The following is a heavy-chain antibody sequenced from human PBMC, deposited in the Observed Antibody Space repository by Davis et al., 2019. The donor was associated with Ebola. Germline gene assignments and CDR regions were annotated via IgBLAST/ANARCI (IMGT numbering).Heavy chain of an antibody. CDR1: GFTFSSYE. Sequence: GGSLRLSCAASGFTFSSYEMNWVRQAPGKGLEWVSYISSSGSTIYYADSVKGRFTISRDNAKNSLYLQMNSLRAEDTAVYYCARGFSKWFRELSDYWGQGTLVTVSS. V-gene: IGHV3-48*03. CDR2: ISSSGSTI. D-gene: IGHD3-10*01. CDR3: ARGFSKWFRELSDY. J-gene: IGHJ4*02.